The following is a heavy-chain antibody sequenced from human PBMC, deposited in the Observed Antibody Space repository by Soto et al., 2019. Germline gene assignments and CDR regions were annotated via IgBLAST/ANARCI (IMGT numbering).Heavy chain of an antibody. Sequence: SVKVSFKASGGTFSSYAISWVRQAPGQGLEWMGGIIPIFGTANYAQKFQGRVTITADESTSTAYMELSSLRSEDTAVYYCARSRLGYCTNGVCSIYYYYYGMDVWGQGTTVTVSS. D-gene: IGHD2-8*01. CDR2: IIPIFGTA. CDR3: ARSRLGYCTNGVCSIYYYYYGMDV. CDR1: GGTFSSYA. V-gene: IGHV1-69*13. J-gene: IGHJ6*02.